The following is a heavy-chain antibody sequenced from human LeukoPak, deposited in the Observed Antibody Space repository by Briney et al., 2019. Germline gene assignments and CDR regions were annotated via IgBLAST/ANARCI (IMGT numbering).Heavy chain of an antibody. V-gene: IGHV3-64*01. D-gene: IGHD4-17*01. CDR3: ARDGTTVTTWDWGY. CDR2: ISSNGGST. J-gene: IGHJ4*02. Sequence: PGGSLRLSCAASGSTFSSYAMHWVRQAPGKGLEYVSAISSNGGSTYYANSVKGRFTISRDNSKNTLYLQMGSLRVEDTAVYYCARDGTTVTTWDWGYWGQGTLVTVSS. CDR1: GSTFSSYA.